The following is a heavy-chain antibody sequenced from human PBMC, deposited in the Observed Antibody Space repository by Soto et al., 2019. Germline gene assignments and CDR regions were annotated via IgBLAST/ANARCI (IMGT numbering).Heavy chain of an antibody. CDR1: GFSFSSSD. CDR2: INYSGRYM. V-gene: IGHV3-21*06. Sequence: EVQLVESGGGLVEPGGSLRLSCATSGFSFSSSDMTWVHQAAGKGLEYVSSINYSGRYMFYAGSLRGRFTVSRDNAKNSLYLQMNSLRAEDTAVYYCARKSSSDSTGYDYFDYWGQGTLVTVSS. CDR3: ARKSSSDSTGYDYFDY. D-gene: IGHD3-22*01. J-gene: IGHJ4*02.